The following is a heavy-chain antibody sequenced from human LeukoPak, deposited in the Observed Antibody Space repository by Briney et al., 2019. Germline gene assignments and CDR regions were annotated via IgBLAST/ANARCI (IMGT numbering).Heavy chain of an antibody. CDR3: AKDWSGDYNWFDP. J-gene: IGHJ5*02. CDR2: IYPDGTNK. D-gene: IGHD3-3*01. Sequence: GGSLRLSCAASGFTFSSHWMNWVRQAPGKGLEWVACIYPDGTNKDYADSVKGRFIISRDNSKNTLYLQMNSLRIEDTAVYYCAKDWSGDYNWFDPWGQGTLVTVSS. V-gene: IGHV3-30*02. CDR1: GFTFSSHW.